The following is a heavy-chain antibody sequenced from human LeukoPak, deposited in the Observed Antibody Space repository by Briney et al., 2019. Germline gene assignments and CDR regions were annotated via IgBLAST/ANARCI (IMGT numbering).Heavy chain of an antibody. CDR1: GFTFSSYE. J-gene: IGHJ3*01. CDR3: ATGVTVTTD. V-gene: IGHV3-23*01. D-gene: IGHD4-17*01. Sequence: PGGSLRLSCAASGFTFSSYEMNWVRQAPGKGLEWVSGISGSGGYTYYADSVKGRFTISRDNSKNTLYLQMNILRAEDTALYYCATGVTVTTDWGQGTMVTVSS. CDR2: ISGSGGYT.